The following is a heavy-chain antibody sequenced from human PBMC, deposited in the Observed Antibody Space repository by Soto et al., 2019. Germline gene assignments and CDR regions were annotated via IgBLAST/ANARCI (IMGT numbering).Heavy chain of an antibody. CDR3: ASRIFGVVTEEWFDP. CDR1: GGTFSSYA. D-gene: IGHD3-3*01. V-gene: IGHV1-69*13. Sequence: SVKVSCKGSGGTFSSYAIIWLRQAPGQVLEWMGGIIPIFGTANYAQKFQGRVTITADESTSTAYMELSSLRSEDTAVYYCASRIFGVVTEEWFDPCGQGTLVTFCS. J-gene: IGHJ5*02. CDR2: IIPIFGTA.